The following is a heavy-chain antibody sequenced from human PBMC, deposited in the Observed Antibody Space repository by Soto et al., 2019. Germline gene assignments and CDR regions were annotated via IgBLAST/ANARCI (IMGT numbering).Heavy chain of an antibody. V-gene: IGHV3-9*01. D-gene: IGHD3-22*01. Sequence: EVQLVESGGGLVQPGRSLRLSCAASGFTFDGYAMHWVRQAPGKGLEWVSGISWNSGSIGYADSVKGRFTISRDNAKNSLYLQMNSLRAEDTALYYCAKEYYYDSSGYSPFDYWGQGTLVTVSS. CDR3: AKEYYYDSSGYSPFDY. CDR1: GFTFDGYA. J-gene: IGHJ4*02. CDR2: ISWNSGSI.